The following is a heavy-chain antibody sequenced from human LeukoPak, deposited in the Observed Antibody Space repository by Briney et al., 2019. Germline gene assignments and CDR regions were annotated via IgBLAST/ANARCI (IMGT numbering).Heavy chain of an antibody. CDR2: INPSGGNT. V-gene: IGHV1-46*01. Sequence: ASVKVSCKASGYTFTSYYMHWVRQAPGQGLEWMGIINPSGGNTSYAQKFQGRVTMTRDTSTSTVYMELSSLRSEDTAVYYCARDRGGDYGRGRYYYYYMDVWGKGTTVTVSS. J-gene: IGHJ6*03. CDR3: ARDRGGDYGRGRYYYYYMDV. CDR1: GYTFTSYY. D-gene: IGHD4-17*01.